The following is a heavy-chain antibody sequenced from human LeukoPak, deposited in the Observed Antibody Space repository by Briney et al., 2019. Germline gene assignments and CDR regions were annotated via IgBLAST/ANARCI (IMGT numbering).Heavy chain of an antibody. CDR2: IYYSGST. J-gene: IGHJ6*03. CDR1: GGSISSYY. V-gene: IGHV4-59*01. Sequence: PSETLSLTCTVSGGSISSYYWSWIRQPPGKGLEWIGYIYYSGSTNYNPSLKSRVTISVDTSKNQFSLKLSSVTAADTAVYYCARHSWVPYDFWSVDYYYYMDVWGKGTTVTVSS. CDR3: ARHSWVPYDFWSVDYYYYMDV. D-gene: IGHD3-3*01.